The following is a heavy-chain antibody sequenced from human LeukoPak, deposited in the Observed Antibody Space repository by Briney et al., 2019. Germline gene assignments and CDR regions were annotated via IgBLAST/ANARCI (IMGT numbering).Heavy chain of an antibody. CDR3: ARAPKWLSGVDAFDI. V-gene: IGHV3-23*01. CDR2: VSRSGDDT. Sequence: HWGVLRLSCAASGFTFNSYSMNWVRQAPGKGLEWVSAVSRSGDDTYYADSVTGRVTVSRDSSRNTLYLQLNSLRAEDTAIYYCARAPKWLSGVDAFDIWGQGTLVTVSS. J-gene: IGHJ3*02. CDR1: GFTFNSYS. D-gene: IGHD3-22*01.